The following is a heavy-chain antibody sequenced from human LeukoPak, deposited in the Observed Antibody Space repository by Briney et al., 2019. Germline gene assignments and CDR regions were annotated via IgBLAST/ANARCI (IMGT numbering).Heavy chain of an antibody. V-gene: IGHV3-23*01. D-gene: IGHD2-2*01. CDR1: GFTFSSYA. CDR2: ISGSGDST. Sequence: PGGSLRLSCAASGFTFSSYAMSWVHQAPGKGLEWVSVISGSGDSTSYADSVKGRFTISRDNSKNTLYLQMNSLRAEDTAVYYCAKDPKFSIVVVPAAXXWGQXXLVT. CDR3: AKDPKFSIVVVPAAXX. J-gene: IGHJ1*01.